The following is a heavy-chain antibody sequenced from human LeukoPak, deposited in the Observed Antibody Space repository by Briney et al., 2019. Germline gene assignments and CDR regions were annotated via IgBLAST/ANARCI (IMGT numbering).Heavy chain of an antibody. CDR3: ARLLYSSRLFDY. J-gene: IGHJ4*02. CDR2: ISSSSGYI. Sequence: GGSLRLSCAASGFTFSSYTMNWVRQAPGKGLEWVSSISSSSGYIYYADSVKGRFTISRDNAKNSLYLQMNSLTAEDTAVYYCARLLYSSRLFDYGGQGTLVTVSS. D-gene: IGHD6-13*01. CDR1: GFTFSSYT. V-gene: IGHV3-21*01.